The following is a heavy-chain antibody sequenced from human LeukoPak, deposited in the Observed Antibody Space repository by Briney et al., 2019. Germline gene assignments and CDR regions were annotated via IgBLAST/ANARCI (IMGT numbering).Heavy chain of an antibody. CDR3: AKPTNDFWSGYPPGWFDP. CDR2: ISGSGGST. J-gene: IGHJ5*02. D-gene: IGHD3-3*01. Sequence: GASLRLSCAASGFTFSSYVMSWVRQAPGKGLEWVSAISGSGGSTYHAGSVEGRFTISRDNSKNTLFLQMNSLRAEDTAVYYCAKPTNDFWSGYPPGWFDPWGQGTLVTVSS. V-gene: IGHV3-23*01. CDR1: GFTFSSYV.